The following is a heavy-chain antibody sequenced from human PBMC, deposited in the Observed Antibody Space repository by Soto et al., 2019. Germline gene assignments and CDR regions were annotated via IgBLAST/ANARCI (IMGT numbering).Heavy chain of an antibody. CDR2: MNPNSGNT. V-gene: IGHV1-8*01. CDR3: ARGKGGTTVTTGFDP. J-gene: IGHJ5*02. CDR1: GYTFTSYE. D-gene: IGHD4-17*01. Sequence: QVQLVQSGAEVKKPGASVKVPCKASGYTFTSYEINWVRQATGQGLEWMGWMNPNSGNTGFAQKFQGRVTMTRNTSISTVYMELSSLRSDDTAVYYCARGKGGTTVTTGFDPWGQGTLVTVSS.